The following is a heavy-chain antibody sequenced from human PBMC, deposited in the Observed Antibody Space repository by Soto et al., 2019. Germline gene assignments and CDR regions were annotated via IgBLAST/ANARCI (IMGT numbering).Heavy chain of an antibody. Sequence: PGGSLRLSCAASGFTFSNAWMNWVRQAPGKGLEWVGRIKSKTDGGTTDYAAPVKGRFTISRDDSKNTLYLQMNSLKTEDTAVYYCTTDRTPLDSAYWYYGMDVWGQGTTVTVSS. CDR1: GFTFSNAW. J-gene: IGHJ6*02. CDR2: IKSKTDGGTT. D-gene: IGHD2-15*01. V-gene: IGHV3-15*07. CDR3: TTDRTPLDSAYWYYGMDV.